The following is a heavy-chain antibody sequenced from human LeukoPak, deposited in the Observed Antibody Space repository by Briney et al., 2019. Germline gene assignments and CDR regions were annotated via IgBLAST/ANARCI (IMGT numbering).Heavy chain of an antibody. CDR3: ARETRYRNFDY. D-gene: IGHD2-2*02. CDR1: GGTFSSYA. V-gene: IGHV1-69*13. Sequence: GASVQVSCKASGGTFSSYAISWVRQAPRQGLEWMGGIIPIFGTANYAQKFQGRVTITADESTSTAYMELSSLRSEDTAVYYCARETRYRNFDYWGQGTLVTVSS. J-gene: IGHJ4*02. CDR2: IIPIFGTA.